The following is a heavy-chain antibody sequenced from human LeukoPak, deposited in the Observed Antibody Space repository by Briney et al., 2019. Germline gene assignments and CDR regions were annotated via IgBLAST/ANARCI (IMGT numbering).Heavy chain of an antibody. D-gene: IGHD1-26*01. CDR1: GFTFSSYA. CDR2: ISGIGGST. Sequence: GGSLRLSCAASGFTFSSYAMSWVRQAPGKGLEWVSAISGIGGSTYYADSVKGRFTISRDNSKNTLYLQMNSLRAEDTAVYYCAKGVGATQYYFDYWGQGTLVTVSS. CDR3: AKGVGATQYYFDY. J-gene: IGHJ4*02. V-gene: IGHV3-23*01.